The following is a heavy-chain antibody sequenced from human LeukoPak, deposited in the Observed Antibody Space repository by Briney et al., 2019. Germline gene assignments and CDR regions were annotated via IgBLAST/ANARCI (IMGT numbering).Heavy chain of an antibody. CDR1: GFTFSSYA. Sequence: GGSLRLSCAASGFTFSSYAVSWVRQAPGKGLEWVSTMSGSGGGGSTYYADSVKGRFTISRDNSENTLYLQMNSLRAEDTAVYYCAKGLDGSTWPKPFQHWGQGTLVTVSS. CDR3: AKGLDGSTWPKPFQH. CDR2: MSGSGGGGST. V-gene: IGHV3-23*01. D-gene: IGHD6-13*01. J-gene: IGHJ1*01.